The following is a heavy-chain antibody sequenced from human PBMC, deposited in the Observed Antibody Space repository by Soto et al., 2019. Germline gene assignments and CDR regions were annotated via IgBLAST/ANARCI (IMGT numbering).Heavy chain of an antibody. CDR3: ARDIGSFLAVAGPPLGY. V-gene: IGHV3-33*01. Sequence: GGSLRLSCAASGCTFSSYGMHWVRQGPGKGLEWVAVIWYDGSNKYYADSVKGRFTISRENSKNTLYLQMNSLRAEHTAVYYCARDIGSFLAVAGPPLGYWGQGTPVTVSS. CDR2: IWYDGSNK. CDR1: GCTFSSYG. D-gene: IGHD6-19*01. J-gene: IGHJ4*02.